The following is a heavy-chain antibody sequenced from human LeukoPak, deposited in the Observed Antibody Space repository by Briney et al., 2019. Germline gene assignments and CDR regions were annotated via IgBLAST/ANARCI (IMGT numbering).Heavy chain of an antibody. CDR3: ARDLREM. CDR1: GFTFSSYS. V-gene: IGHV3-48*01. Sequence: GGSLRLSCAASGFTFSSYSMNWVRQAPGEGLEWVSYISSSSTTIYYADSVKGRFTISRDNAKNSLYLQMNSLRADDTAVYYCARDLREMGGQGTLVTVSS. J-gene: IGHJ4*02. CDR2: ISSSSTTI. D-gene: IGHD5-24*01.